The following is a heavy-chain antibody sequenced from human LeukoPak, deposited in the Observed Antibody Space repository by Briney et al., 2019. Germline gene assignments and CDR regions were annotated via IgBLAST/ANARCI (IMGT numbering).Heavy chain of an antibody. CDR2: ST. J-gene: IGHJ5*02. CDR1: GFTFSSYA. V-gene: IGHV3-23*01. CDR3: ARLPINSLGSYGSGSYRFDP. Sequence: PGGSLRLSCAASGFTFSSYAMSWVRQAPGKGLEWVSGSTYYADSVKCRFTISRDNSKNTLYLQMNSLRAEDTAVYYCARLPINSLGSYGSGSYRFDPWGQGTLVTVSS. D-gene: IGHD3-10*01.